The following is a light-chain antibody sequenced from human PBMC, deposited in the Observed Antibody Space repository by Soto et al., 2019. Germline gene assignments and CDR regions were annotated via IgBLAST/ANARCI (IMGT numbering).Light chain of an antibody. V-gene: IGLV1-40*01. CDR1: SSNIGTGYD. J-gene: IGLJ1*01. CDR2: EVS. Sequence: QSVLTQPPSVSGAPGQRVTISCTGTSSNIGTGYDVHWYQQLPGTAPKLMIYEVSDRPSGISSRFSGSKSGNTASLTISGLQTEDEADYYCSSYTSSSTLFGTGTKLTVL. CDR3: SSYTSSSTL.